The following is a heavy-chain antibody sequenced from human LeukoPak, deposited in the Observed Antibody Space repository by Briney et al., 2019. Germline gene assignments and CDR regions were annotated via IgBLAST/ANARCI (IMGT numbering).Heavy chain of an antibody. V-gene: IGHV4-31*03. J-gene: IGHJ4*02. CDR2: ISYGGST. Sequence: SQTLSLTCTVSGGSIRSGDHYWNCIRQHPGKGPESIGYISYGGSTFYNPSLKSRAAITVDTSKTQFSLKLTTVTAADTAVYYCARDVGGYYYGNLEYWGQGILVTVSS. D-gene: IGHD3-22*01. CDR3: ARDVGGYYYGNLEY. CDR1: GGSIRSGDHY.